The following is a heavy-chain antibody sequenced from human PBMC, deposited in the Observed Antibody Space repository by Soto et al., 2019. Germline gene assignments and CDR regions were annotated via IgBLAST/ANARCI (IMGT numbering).Heavy chain of an antibody. CDR3: ARDGGSDWGVFYAFDI. V-gene: IGHV1-2*04. D-gene: IGHD7-27*01. J-gene: IGHJ3*02. CDR1: GYTFTGYY. CDR2: INPNRGGT. Sequence: GASVKVSCKASGYTFTGYYMHWVGQAPGQGLEWMGWINPNRGGTNYAQKFQGWVHMTRDTSISTAYMELSKLRSDDTAVYYCARDGGSDWGVFYAFDIWGQGTMVTVSS.